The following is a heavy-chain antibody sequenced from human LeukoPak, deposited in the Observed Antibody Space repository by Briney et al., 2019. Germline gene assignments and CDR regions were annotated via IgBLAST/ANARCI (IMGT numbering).Heavy chain of an antibody. CDR2: ISSSSSYI. CDR1: GFTFSSYS. V-gene: IGHV3-21*01. CDR3: ARGLSGTKTGFDY. Sequence: GGSLILSCAASGFTFSSYSMNWVRQAPGKGLEWVSSISSSSSYIYYADSVKGRFTISRDNAKNSLYLQMNSLRAEDTAVYYCARGLSGTKTGFDYWGQGTLVTVSS. J-gene: IGHJ4*02. D-gene: IGHD1-26*01.